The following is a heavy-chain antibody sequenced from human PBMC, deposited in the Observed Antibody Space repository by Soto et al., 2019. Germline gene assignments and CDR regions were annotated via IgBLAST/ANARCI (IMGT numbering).Heavy chain of an antibody. CDR1: GFTLSSYD. CDR3: TRKTPPAGMEV. CDR2: IGSGGDT. V-gene: IGHV3-13*01. Sequence: EVQLVESGGGLVQPGGSLRLSCAASGFTLSSYDIHWVRQATGEGLAWVSGIGSGGDTHYADSVKARFIISREDGENSLYLQMNNLRVGDTAVYYCTRKTPPAGMEVWGQGATVTVSS. D-gene: IGHD6-19*01. J-gene: IGHJ6*02.